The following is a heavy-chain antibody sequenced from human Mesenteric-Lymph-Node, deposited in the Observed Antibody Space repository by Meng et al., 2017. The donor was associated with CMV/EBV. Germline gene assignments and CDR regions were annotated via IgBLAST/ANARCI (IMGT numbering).Heavy chain of an antibody. Sequence: GESLKISCAASGFTFSDYYMSWIRQAPGKGLEWVSYISSSGSTIYYADSVKGRFTISRDNAKNSLYLQMNSLKTEDTAVYYCAADVPGGTYPFDYWGQGSLVTVSS. CDR2: ISSSGSTI. J-gene: IGHJ4*02. D-gene: IGHD1-26*01. CDR3: AADVPGGTYPFDY. CDR1: GFTFSDYY. V-gene: IGHV3-11*01.